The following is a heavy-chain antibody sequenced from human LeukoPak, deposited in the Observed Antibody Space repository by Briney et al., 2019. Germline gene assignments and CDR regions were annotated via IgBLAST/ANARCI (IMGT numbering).Heavy chain of an antibody. Sequence: GGSLRLSCAASGLTFSGSAMHWVRQASGKGLEWVGRIRSKANNYATAYAASLKDRFTISRDDSKNTAYLQMNSLKAEDTAVYYCTRTYSGSYCDYWGQGTLVTVSS. J-gene: IGHJ4*02. V-gene: IGHV3-73*01. CDR1: GLTFSGSA. CDR3: TRTYSGSYCDY. D-gene: IGHD1-26*01. CDR2: IRSKANNYAT.